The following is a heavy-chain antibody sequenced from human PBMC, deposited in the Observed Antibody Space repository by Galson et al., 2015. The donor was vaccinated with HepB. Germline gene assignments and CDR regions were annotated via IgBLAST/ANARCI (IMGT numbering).Heavy chain of an antibody. D-gene: IGHD7-27*01. CDR2: ISYHGGSK. J-gene: IGHJ4*02. CDR3: AKDPSTTGDGWAFFDS. Sequence: LRLSCAASGFTFSHCAISWVHWVRQPPGKGLEWMAVISYHGGSKYYADSVKGRFTISSDNSQNTVYLQMNSLRAEDTAVYYCAKDPSTTGDGWAFFDSWGQGTLVTVSS. CDR1: GFTFSHCA. V-gene: IGHV3-30*04.